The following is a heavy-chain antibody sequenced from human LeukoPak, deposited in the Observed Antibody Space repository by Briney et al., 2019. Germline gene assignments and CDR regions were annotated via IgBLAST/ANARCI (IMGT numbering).Heavy chain of an antibody. Sequence: GGALRLSCSASGFTLSSYAMHWVRQAPGKGREYVSAISRNGGSTYYPDSVKGRFTISRDKSKNTPYLQMSSLKAEDTAVYYCVTDKPTTTQVLTCYQYSLLDYWGQGTLVTVSS. CDR2: ISRNGGST. V-gene: IGHV3-64D*06. CDR3: VTDKPTTTQVLTCYQYSLLDY. CDR1: GFTLSSYA. D-gene: IGHD3-9*01. J-gene: IGHJ4*02.